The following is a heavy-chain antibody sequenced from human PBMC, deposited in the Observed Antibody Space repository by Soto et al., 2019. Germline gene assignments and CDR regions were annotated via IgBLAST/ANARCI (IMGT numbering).Heavy chain of an antibody. D-gene: IGHD3-9*01. CDR2: ISGSGGST. V-gene: IGHV3-23*01. J-gene: IGHJ4*02. Sequence: GGSLRLSCAASGFTFSSYAMSWVRQAPGKGLEWVSAISGSGGSTYYADSVKGRFTISRDNSKNTLYLQMNSLRAEDTAVYYCATPKYDILTGHRYYFDYWGQGTLVTVPS. CDR3: ATPKYDILTGHRYYFDY. CDR1: GFTFSSYA.